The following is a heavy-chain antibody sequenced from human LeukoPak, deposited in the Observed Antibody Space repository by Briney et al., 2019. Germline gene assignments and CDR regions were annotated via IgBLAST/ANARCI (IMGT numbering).Heavy chain of an antibody. CDR3: ARDRQIAY. V-gene: IGHV3-7*01. CDR2: IKQDGSEK. Sequence: SGGSLRLSCAASGFTFSNYWLTWVRQAPGQGLEWVANIKQDGSEKHYVDSVKGRFTISRDNAKNSLYMQMNSLRAEDTAVYYCARDRQIAYWGQGTLVTVSS. CDR1: GFTFSNYW. J-gene: IGHJ4*02.